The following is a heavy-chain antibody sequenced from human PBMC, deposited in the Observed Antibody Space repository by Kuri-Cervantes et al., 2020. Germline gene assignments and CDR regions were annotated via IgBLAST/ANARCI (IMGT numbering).Heavy chain of an antibody. D-gene: IGHD5-18*01. CDR3: ARTKAMVAFDI. CDR1: GGSISSSNW. V-gene: IGHV4-4*02. J-gene: IGHJ3*02. CDR2: IYRSGST. Sequence: GSLRLSCAVSGGSISSSNWWSWVRQPPGKGLEWIGEIYRSGSTKYNPSLKSRVTISVDKSKNQFSLKLSSVTAADTAVYYCARTKAMVAFDIWGQGTMVTVSS.